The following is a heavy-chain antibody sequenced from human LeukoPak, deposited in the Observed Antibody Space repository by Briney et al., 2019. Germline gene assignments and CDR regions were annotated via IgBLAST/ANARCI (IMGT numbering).Heavy chain of an antibody. CDR1: GFTFSSYD. D-gene: IGHD4-23*01. J-gene: IGHJ4*02. CDR2: INSDGSST. Sequence: GGSLRLSCAASGFTFSSYDMHWVRQAPGKGLVWVSRINSDGSSTSYADSVKGRFTISRDNAKNTLYLQMNSLRAEDTAVYYCARDGDDYGGNGDYWGQGTLVTVSS. V-gene: IGHV3-74*01. CDR3: ARDGDDYGGNGDY.